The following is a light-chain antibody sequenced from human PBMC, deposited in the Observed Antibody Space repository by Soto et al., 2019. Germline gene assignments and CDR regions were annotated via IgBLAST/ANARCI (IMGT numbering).Light chain of an antibody. J-gene: IGKJ1*01. V-gene: IGKV3-15*01. CDR2: GAS. Sequence: DIFMTQSPATLSVAPGERVTFSCRASQGVSRKLAWYQHKPGQAPRPLIFGASTRATGIPARFSGGGSGTEFTLTISSLQSEDFAVYYCQQFRTWPRTFGQGTKVDIK. CDR3: QQFRTWPRT. CDR1: QGVSRK.